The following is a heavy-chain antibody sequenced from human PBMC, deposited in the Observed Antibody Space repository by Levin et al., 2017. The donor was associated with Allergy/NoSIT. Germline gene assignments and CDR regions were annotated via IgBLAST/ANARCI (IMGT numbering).Heavy chain of an antibody. Sequence: GGSLRLSCAASGFMFSTSHMNWVRQAPGKGLEYISYISSGSDVIYYADPVKGRFTISRDNAKNPLYLQMNSLRAEDTAIYYCTRDCSRGYDSGRWGQGSLVTVSS. D-gene: IGHD5-12*01. V-gene: IGHV3-48*01. J-gene: IGHJ4*02. CDR3: TRDCSRGYDSGR. CDR2: ISSGSDVI. CDR1: GFMFSTSH.